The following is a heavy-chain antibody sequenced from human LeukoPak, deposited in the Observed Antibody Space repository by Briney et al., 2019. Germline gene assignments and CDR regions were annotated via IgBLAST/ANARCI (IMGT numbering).Heavy chain of an antibody. V-gene: IGHV4-59*01. D-gene: IGHD5-18*01. Sequence: PSETLSLTCTVSGGSISSYYWSWVRQPPGKGLEWIGYIYYSGSTNYNPSLKSRVTISIDTSKNQFSLNLSSVTAADTAVYYCARGASGYSYGRGQGTLVTVSS. CDR2: IYYSGST. J-gene: IGHJ4*02. CDR3: ARGASGYSYG. CDR1: GGSISSYY.